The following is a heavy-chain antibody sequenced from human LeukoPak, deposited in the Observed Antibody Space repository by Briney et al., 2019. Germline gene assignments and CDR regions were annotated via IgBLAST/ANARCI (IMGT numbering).Heavy chain of an antibody. J-gene: IGHJ4*02. D-gene: IGHD6-13*01. Sequence: SETLSLTCTVSGGSISSYYWSWIRQPPGKGLEWIGYIYYRGTTNYNPSLKSRVTMSVDTSKNQFSLKLSSVTAADTAVYYCARDLGGSSGVWGQGTPVTVSS. CDR2: IYYRGTT. V-gene: IGHV4-59*12. CDR1: GGSISSYY. CDR3: ARDLGGSSGV.